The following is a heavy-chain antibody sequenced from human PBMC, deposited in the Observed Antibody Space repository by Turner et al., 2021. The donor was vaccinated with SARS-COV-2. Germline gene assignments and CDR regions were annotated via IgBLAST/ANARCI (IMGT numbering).Heavy chain of an antibody. Sequence: EVQLVESGGGLVQPGGSLRLSCAASGFTFSSYSMNWVRQAPGKGLGWVSYSSSSSSTNYYAGSVKGRLTISRDNAKNSMYLKMHSMKAEDTAGYYCARGGGHYWGQGTLVTVSS. CDR3: ARGGGHY. D-gene: IGHD3-16*01. CDR1: GFTFSSYS. J-gene: IGHJ4*02. CDR2: SSSSSSTN. V-gene: IGHV3-48*01.